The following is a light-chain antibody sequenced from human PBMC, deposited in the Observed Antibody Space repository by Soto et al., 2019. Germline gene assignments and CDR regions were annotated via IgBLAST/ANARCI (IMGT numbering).Light chain of an antibody. Sequence: DIQLTQSPSSLSTSISARAPSVGRASQSISGYLNWYQQKPGKAPKLLIYAASSLQSGVPSRFSGSGSGTDFTLTISSLQPEDFATYYCQQSYSTPIAFGPGTKVDIK. V-gene: IGKV1-39*01. CDR1: QSISGY. CDR3: QQSYSTPIA. J-gene: IGKJ3*01. CDR2: AAS.